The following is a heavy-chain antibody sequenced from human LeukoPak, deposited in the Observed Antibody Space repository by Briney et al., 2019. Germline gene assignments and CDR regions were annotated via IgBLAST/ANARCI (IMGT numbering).Heavy chain of an antibody. CDR3: ARVGGDYGPGDY. Sequence: PGGSLRLSCAASGFTFDDFAMSWVRQAPGKGLEWVANIKQDGSEKYYVDSVKGRFTISRDNAKNSLYLQMNSLRAEDTAVYYCARVGGDYGPGDYWGQGTLVTVSS. CDR2: IKQDGSEK. V-gene: IGHV3-7*01. D-gene: IGHD4/OR15-4a*01. CDR1: GFTFDDFA. J-gene: IGHJ4*02.